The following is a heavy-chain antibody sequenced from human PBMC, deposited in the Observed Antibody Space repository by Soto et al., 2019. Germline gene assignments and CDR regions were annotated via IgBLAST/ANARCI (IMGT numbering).Heavy chain of an antibody. CDR1: GFTFSSDA. CDR3: ARDQDDFWSGYLNV. V-gene: IGHV3-23*01. Sequence: PGGSLRLSCAATGFTFSSDAMNWVRQTPGKGLEWVSGISGNGYNTYYADTVKGRLTISRDNSKNTLYLQMNSLRAEDTAAYYCARDQDDFWSGYLNVWGKGTTVTVSS. CDR2: ISGNGYNT. J-gene: IGHJ6*04. D-gene: IGHD3-3*01.